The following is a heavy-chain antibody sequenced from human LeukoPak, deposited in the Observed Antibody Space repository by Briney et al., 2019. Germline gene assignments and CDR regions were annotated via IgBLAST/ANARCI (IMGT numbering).Heavy chain of an antibody. CDR1: GFTFSSYG. Sequence: QPGRSLRLSCAASGFTFSSYGMHWVRQAPGKGLEWVAVIWYDGSNKYYADPVKGRFTISRDNSKNTLYLQMNSLRAEDTAVYYCAKGDYYDSSGDYPFDYWGQGTLVTVSS. CDR2: IWYDGSNK. V-gene: IGHV3-33*06. CDR3: AKGDYYDSSGDYPFDY. D-gene: IGHD3-22*01. J-gene: IGHJ4*02.